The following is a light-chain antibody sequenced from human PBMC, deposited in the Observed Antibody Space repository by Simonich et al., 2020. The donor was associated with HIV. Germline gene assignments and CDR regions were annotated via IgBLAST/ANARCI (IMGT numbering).Light chain of an antibody. V-gene: IGLV3-21*03. J-gene: IGLJ2*01. CDR3: QVWDSDTDLVV. Sequence: SYVLTQPPSVSLAPGKTARITCGGKNIGSRSVHWYQQKPGQAPVLVVYDDSGRPSGVPERFSGSNSGNTATLTISRVEAGDEADYYCQVWDSDTDLVVFGGGTKLTVL. CDR1: NIGSRS. CDR2: DDS.